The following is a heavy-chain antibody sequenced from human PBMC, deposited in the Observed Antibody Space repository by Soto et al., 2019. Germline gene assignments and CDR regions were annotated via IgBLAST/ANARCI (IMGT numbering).Heavy chain of an antibody. Sequence: ASVKVSCKASGYTFTSYDINWVRQATGQGLEWMGWMNPNSGNTGYAQKFQGRVTMTRNTSISTAYMELSSLRSEDTAVYYCAPEADYGGGRERYFDYWGQGTLVTVSS. CDR1: GYTFTSYD. CDR2: MNPNSGNT. CDR3: APEADYGGGRERYFDY. D-gene: IGHD4-17*01. V-gene: IGHV1-8*01. J-gene: IGHJ4*02.